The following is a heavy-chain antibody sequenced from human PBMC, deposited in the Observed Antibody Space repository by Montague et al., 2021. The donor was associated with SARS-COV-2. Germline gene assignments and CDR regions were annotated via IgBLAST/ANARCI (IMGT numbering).Heavy chain of an antibody. D-gene: IGHD2-8*02. V-gene: IGHV4-59*12. CDR1: SGSLSGYY. Sequence: SETLSLTCTPSSGSLSGYYWNWIRQPPGKGLEWIGFTHYSGTTKXNPSLKSRLNMSLDTSKNQFSLTLNSVTAADTAIYYCARGTAYDHVYYWGQGAPVTVAS. CDR3: ARGTAYDHVYY. J-gene: IGHJ4*02. CDR2: THYSGTT.